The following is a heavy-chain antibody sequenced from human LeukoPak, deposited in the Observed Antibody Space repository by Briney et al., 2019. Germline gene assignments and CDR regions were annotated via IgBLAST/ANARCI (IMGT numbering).Heavy chain of an antibody. CDR3: AKGISSSGIAVAGTS. CDR2: ISGSGGST. CDR1: GFAFSSYA. D-gene: IGHD6-19*01. J-gene: IGHJ4*02. V-gene: IGHV3-23*01. Sequence: VGSLRLSRAASGFAFSSYAMSCVRGSPGKGQEWGSAISGSGGSTYYADSVKGRFTISRDNSKNTLYLQMNSLRAEDTAVYYCAKGISSSGIAVAGTSWGQGTLVTVSS.